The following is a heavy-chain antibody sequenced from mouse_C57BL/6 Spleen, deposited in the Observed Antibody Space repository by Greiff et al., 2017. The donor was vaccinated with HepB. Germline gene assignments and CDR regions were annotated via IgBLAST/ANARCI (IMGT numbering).Heavy chain of an antibody. CDR3: ARASTTFYYSQYYFDY. J-gene: IGHJ2*01. D-gene: IGHD2-12*01. Sequence: VQLQQSGPVLVKPGASVKMSCKASGYTFTDYYMNWVKQSHGKSLEWIGVINPYNGGTSYNQKFKGKATLTVDKSSSTAYMELNSLTSEDSAVYYCARASTTFYYSQYYFDYWGQGTTLTVSS. CDR1: GYTFTDYY. CDR2: INPYNGGT. V-gene: IGHV1-19*01.